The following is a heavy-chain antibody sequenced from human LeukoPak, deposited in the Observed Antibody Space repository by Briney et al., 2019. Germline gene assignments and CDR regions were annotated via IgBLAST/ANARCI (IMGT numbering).Heavy chain of an antibody. D-gene: IGHD4-17*01. Sequence: RGSLRLSCAASGFSSISYGMHWVRQAPGKGLEWVGVISDDGRSKDYADSVKGRFTISRDNYKDTLYLQMDSLRAEDTAVYYCAKRPSDYGDYVSYFDYWGQGTLVTVSS. CDR3: AKRPSDYGDYVSYFDY. CDR2: ISDDGRSK. J-gene: IGHJ4*02. V-gene: IGHV3-30*18. CDR1: GFSSISYG.